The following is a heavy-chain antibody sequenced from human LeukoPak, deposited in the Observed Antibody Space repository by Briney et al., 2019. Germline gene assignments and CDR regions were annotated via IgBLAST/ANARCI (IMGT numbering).Heavy chain of an antibody. CDR1: GGSISSSFD. V-gene: IGHV4-4*09. D-gene: IGHD4-23*01. CDR3: ALSTRWYYFNY. CDR2: IENSGTT. Sequence: SETLSLTCSISGGSISSSFDWSWIRQPPGKGLEWIGSIENSGTTNYNPSLKSRVTMSVDTSRKQFSLNLRSVTAADAAVYYCALSTRWYYFNYWGQGTPVTVSS. J-gene: IGHJ4*02.